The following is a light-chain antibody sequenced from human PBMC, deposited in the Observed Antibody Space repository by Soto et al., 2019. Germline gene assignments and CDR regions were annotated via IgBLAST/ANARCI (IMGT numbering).Light chain of an antibody. J-gene: IGKJ1*01. CDR1: QSVVHSSNNKNY. CDR3: QQYIGIPWT. CDR2: WAS. Sequence: DIVLTQSPDSLAVSLGERATVNCKSSQSVVHSSNNKNYFAWYQRKPGLPPKLLIYWASTRQSGVPDRFSGSGSGTDFTLTISSLQAEDVAVYNCQQYIGIPWTFGQGTKVEIK. V-gene: IGKV4-1*01.